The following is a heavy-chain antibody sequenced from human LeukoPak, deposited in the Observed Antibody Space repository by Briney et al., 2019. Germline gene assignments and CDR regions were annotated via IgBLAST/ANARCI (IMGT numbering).Heavy chain of an antibody. V-gene: IGHV3-30*18. CDR3: AKSRTSGGSPYDY. D-gene: IGHD3-10*01. CDR1: GFTFSSYG. J-gene: IGHJ4*02. CDR2: ISYDGSNK. Sequence: GGSLRLSCAASGFTFSSYGMLWVRQAPGKGLEWVAVISYDGSNKYYADSVKGRFTISRDNSKNTLYLQMNSLRAEDTAVYYCAKSRTSGGSPYDYWGQGTLVTVSS.